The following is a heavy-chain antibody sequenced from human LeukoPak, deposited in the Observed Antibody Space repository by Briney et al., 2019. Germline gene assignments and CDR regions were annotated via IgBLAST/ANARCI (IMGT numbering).Heavy chain of an antibody. CDR1: GGSFSGYY. Sequence: SETLSLTCAVYGGSFSGYYWSWVRQPPGKGLEWVGEINHSGSTNYNPYLKSRVTISVDTSKNQFSLKLSSVTAADTAEYYCARAYDFGSDNRVDVWGKGTTVIVSS. CDR2: INHSGST. D-gene: IGHD3-3*01. V-gene: IGHV4-34*01. J-gene: IGHJ6*04. CDR3: ARAYDFGSDNRVDV.